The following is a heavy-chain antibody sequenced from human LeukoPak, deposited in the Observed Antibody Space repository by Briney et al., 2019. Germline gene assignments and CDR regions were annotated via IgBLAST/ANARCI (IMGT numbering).Heavy chain of an antibody. CDR1: GGSFSGYY. V-gene: IGHV4-34*01. J-gene: IGHJ5*02. D-gene: IGHD2-2*02. CDR2: INHSGST. Sequence: SETLSLTCAVYGGSFSGYYWSWIRQPPGKGLEWIGEINHSGSTNYNPSLKSRVTISVDTSKNQFSLKLSSVTAADTAVYYCARVGGKYQLLYCATHNWFDPWGQGTLVTVSS. CDR3: ARVGGKYQLLYCATHNWFDP.